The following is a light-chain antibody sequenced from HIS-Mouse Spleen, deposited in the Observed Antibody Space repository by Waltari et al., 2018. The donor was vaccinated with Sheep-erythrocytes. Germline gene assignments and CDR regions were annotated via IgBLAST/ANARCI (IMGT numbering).Light chain of an antibody. CDR2: DAS. CDR1: QGISSA. V-gene: IGKV1D-13*01. Sequence: AIHLTQSPSSLSASVGDRVTITCRASQGISSALAWYQQKPGKAPKLLIYDASSLESGVPSRFSGSRSGTDFTLTISSLQPEDFATYYCQQFNNYPRTFGQGTKVEIK. J-gene: IGKJ1*01. CDR3: QQFNNYPRT.